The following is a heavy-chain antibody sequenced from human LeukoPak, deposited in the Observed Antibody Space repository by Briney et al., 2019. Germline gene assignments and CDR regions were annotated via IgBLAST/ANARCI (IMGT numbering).Heavy chain of an antibody. Sequence: ASVKVSCKASGYTFTSYYMHWVRQAPGQGLEWMGIINPSGGSTSYAQKFQGRVTMTRDTSTSTVYMELSSLRSEDTAVYYCAGTAVGATDYWYFDLWGRGTLVTVSS. J-gene: IGHJ2*01. D-gene: IGHD1-26*01. V-gene: IGHV1-46*01. CDR1: GYTFTSYY. CDR3: AGTAVGATDYWYFDL. CDR2: INPSGGST.